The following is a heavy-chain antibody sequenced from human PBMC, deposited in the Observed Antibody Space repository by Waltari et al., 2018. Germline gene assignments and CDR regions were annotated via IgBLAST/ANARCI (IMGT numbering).Heavy chain of an antibody. CDR1: GGSFSGYY. J-gene: IGHJ6*03. CDR2: INHSGRT. D-gene: IGHD3-3*01. CDR3: ARGGWSGYYYYYYYMDV. Sequence: QVQLQQWGAGLLKPSETLSLTCAVYGGSFSGYYWSWIRQPPGKGLEWNGEINHSGRTNYHPSLKSRVTISVDTSKNQFSLKLSSVTAADTAVYYCARGGWSGYYYYYYYMDVWGKGTTVTVSS. V-gene: IGHV4-34*01.